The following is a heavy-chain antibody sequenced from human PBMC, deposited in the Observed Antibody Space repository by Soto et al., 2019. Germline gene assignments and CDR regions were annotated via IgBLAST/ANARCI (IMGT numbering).Heavy chain of an antibody. Sequence: GGSLRLSCAASGFTFSSYAMHWVRQAPCKGLEWVAVISYDGSNKYYADSVKGRFTISRDNSKNTLYLQMNSLRAEDTAVYYCARPSAGYSSGWPHILKNAFDTWGQGTMVTVSS. CDR1: GFTFSSYA. CDR2: ISYDGSNK. V-gene: IGHV3-30-3*01. CDR3: ARPSAGYSSGWPHILKNAFDT. J-gene: IGHJ3*02. D-gene: IGHD6-19*01.